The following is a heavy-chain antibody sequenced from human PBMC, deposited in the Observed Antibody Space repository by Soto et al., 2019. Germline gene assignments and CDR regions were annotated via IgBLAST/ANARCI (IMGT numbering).Heavy chain of an antibody. CDR2: IKQDGSEK. CDR3: ARGSSFLPV. J-gene: IGHJ4*02. V-gene: IGHV3-7*03. CDR1: GFTCSKYW. Sequence: EVQLVESGGGLVQPGGSLRLSCAASGFTCSKYWMSWVRQAPGKGLEWVANIKQDGSEKYYVDSVRGRFTISRDNTKGSLYLQMNSLRAEDTAVYYCARGSSFLPVWGQGTLVTVSS. D-gene: IGHD6-6*01.